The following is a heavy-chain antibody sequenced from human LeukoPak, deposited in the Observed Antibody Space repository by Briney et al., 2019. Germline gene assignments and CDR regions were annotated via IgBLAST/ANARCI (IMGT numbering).Heavy chain of an antibody. J-gene: IGHJ4*02. CDR3: AKDLDSSGFDY. CDR2: IWYGGSNK. D-gene: IGHD6-19*01. CDR1: GFTFSSYA. V-gene: IGHV3-30*02. Sequence: GGSLRLSCAASGFTFSSYAMSWVRQAPGKGLEWVAVIWYGGSNKYYADSVKGRFTISRDNSKNTLYLQMNSLRAEDTAVYYCAKDLDSSGFDYWGQGTLVTVSS.